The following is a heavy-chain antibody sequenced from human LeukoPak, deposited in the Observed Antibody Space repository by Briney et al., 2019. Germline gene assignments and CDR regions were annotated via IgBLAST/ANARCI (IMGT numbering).Heavy chain of an antibody. J-gene: IGHJ4*02. CDR1: GFTSSSYA. CDR3: AKAYDFWSGYYFDY. CDR2: ISGSGGST. V-gene: IGHV3-23*01. Sequence: PGGSLRLSCAASGFTSSSYAMSWVRQAPGKGLEWVSAISGSGGSTYYADSVKGRFTISRDNSKNTLYLQMNSLRAEDTAVYYCAKAYDFWSGYYFDYWGQGTLVTVSS. D-gene: IGHD3-3*01.